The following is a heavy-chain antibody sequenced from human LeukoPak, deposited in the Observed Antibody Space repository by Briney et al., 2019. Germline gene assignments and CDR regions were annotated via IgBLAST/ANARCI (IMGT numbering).Heavy chain of an antibody. V-gene: IGHV3-30*18. CDR3: AKENYYDSSGYFSFYFDY. Sequence: QSGGSLRLSCAASGFTFSSYGMHWVRQAPGKGLEWVAIISYDGSNKYYADSVKGRFTISRDNSNNTPYLQMNSLRGEETAVYYCAKENYYDSSGYFSFYFDYWGQGTLVTVSS. CDR2: ISYDGSNK. D-gene: IGHD3-22*01. J-gene: IGHJ4*02. CDR1: GFTFSSYG.